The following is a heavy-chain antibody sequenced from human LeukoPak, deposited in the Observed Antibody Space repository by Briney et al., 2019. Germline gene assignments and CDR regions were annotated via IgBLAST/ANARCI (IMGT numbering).Heavy chain of an antibody. CDR3: ARGGRPLGYFYMDV. V-gene: IGHV1-69*05. Sequence: SVKVSCKASGDTFNNYAFNWVRRAPGQGPEWMGGTIPIFGTVKAAQKFQGRVTITTDESTSTSYMELSSLTSEDTAVYFCARGGRPLGYFYMDVWSKGTTVIVSS. CDR1: GDTFNNYA. J-gene: IGHJ6*03. CDR2: TIPIFGTV.